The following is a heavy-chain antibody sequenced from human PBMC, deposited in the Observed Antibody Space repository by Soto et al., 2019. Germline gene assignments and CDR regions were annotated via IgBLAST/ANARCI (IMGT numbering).Heavy chain of an antibody. V-gene: IGHV3-74*01. J-gene: IGHJ3*01. CDR2: IHSDGSST. CDR3: ARGDRGAFDL. CDR1: GFTFSYYW. D-gene: IGHD1-26*01. Sequence: EVQLVASGGGLVRPGGSLRLSCAASGFTFSYYWMHWVRQAPGKGLVWVSRIHSDGSSTTYADFVKGRFIISRDNARNTVDWPMNSVRGEDTAVYYCARGDRGAFDLWGQGTVVTVAS.